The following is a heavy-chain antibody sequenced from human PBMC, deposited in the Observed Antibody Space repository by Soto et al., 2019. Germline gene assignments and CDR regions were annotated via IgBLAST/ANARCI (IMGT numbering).Heavy chain of an antibody. V-gene: IGHV3-9*01. J-gene: IGHJ6*02. CDR1: GFIFDDYA. D-gene: IGHD6-6*01. Sequence: EVQLVESGGGLVQPGRSLRLSCAASGFIFDDYAMHWVRQAPGKGLEWVAVISGNSGSLGYADSVKGRFTISRDNAKNSLYLQMNRLRAEATALYYCAKDRYSSSAYYYYGMDAWGQGTTVTVSS. CDR2: ISGNSGSL. CDR3: AKDRYSSSAYYYYGMDA.